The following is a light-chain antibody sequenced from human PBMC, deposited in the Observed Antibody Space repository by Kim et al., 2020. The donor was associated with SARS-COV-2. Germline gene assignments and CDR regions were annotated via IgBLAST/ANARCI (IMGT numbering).Light chain of an antibody. V-gene: IGLV3-19*01. Sequence: SSELTQDPAVSVALGQTVRITCQGDSLRTYDASWYQQKPGQTPELVIYGRDNRPSGIPDRFSGSSSGNTASLTIAGAQAEDEADYYCISRDSSGNHLVFGGGTKVTVL. CDR3: ISRDSSGNHLV. CDR1: SLRTYD. J-gene: IGLJ3*02. CDR2: GRD.